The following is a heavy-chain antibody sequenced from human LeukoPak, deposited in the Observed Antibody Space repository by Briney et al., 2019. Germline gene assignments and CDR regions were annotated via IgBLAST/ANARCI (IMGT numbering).Heavy chain of an antibody. Sequence: GGSLRLSCAGSGITFSSYSMNWVRQAPGKGLEWVSSITSSSNYIYYEDSVKGRFTISRDNAKKSLYLQMNSLRAEDTAVYYCARADSSGFYFDYWGQGTLVTVSS. D-gene: IGHD3-22*01. J-gene: IGHJ4*02. V-gene: IGHV3-21*01. CDR3: ARADSSGFYFDY. CDR1: GITFSSYS. CDR2: ITSSSNYI.